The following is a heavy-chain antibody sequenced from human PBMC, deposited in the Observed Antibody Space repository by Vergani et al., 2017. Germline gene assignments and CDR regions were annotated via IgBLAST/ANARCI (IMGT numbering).Heavy chain of an antibody. CDR2: INYSGST. CDR3: ARDGTYCISTSSSTGWFDP. J-gene: IGHJ5*02. CDR1: GGSISSDGYY. Sequence: QVQLQESGPGLVKPSQTLSLTCTVSGGSISSDGYYWSWIRQRPGKGLGWIGYINYSGSTYYNPSLKSRVTISGDTSKNHFSLKLSSVTAADTAVYYCARDGTYCISTSSSTGWFDPSSERSLVTVSP. V-gene: IGHV4-31*03. D-gene: IGHD2-2*01.